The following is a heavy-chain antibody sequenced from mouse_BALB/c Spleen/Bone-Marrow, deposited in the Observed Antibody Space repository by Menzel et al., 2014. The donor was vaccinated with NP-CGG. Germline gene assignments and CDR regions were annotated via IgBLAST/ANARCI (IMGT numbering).Heavy chain of an antibody. CDR1: GYTFTSYV. CDR2: SNPDNDGT. D-gene: IGHD1-1*01. CDR3: AREDYGSSPYYFDY. J-gene: IGHJ2*01. Sequence: EVQLQQSGPEVVKPGASVKMSCKASGYTFTSYVMHWVKQKPGQGLEWIGYSNPDNDGTKYNEKFKGKATLTSDKSSSTAYVELSSLTSEDSAVYYCAREDYGSSPYYFDYWGQGTTLTISS. V-gene: IGHV1-14*01.